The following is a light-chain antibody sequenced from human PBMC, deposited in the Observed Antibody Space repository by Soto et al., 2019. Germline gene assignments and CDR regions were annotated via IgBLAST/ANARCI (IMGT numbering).Light chain of an antibody. V-gene: IGKV3D-20*02. Sequence: EIVLTQSPGILSLSPGERASLSCGASQSLSSNFLAWYQQKPGQAPRLLIYGASSRATGIPDRFSGTGSETDFTLTISSLEPEDFAVYYCQQRSNWPLTFGPGTKVDIK. CDR2: GAS. CDR1: QSLSSNF. J-gene: IGKJ3*01. CDR3: QQRSNWPLT.